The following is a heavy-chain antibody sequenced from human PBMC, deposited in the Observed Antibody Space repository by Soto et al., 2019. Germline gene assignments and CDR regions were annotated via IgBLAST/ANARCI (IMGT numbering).Heavy chain of an antibody. Sequence: GGSLRLSCAASGFTFSSYGMHWVRQAPGKGLEWVAVISYDGSNKYYADSVKGRFTISRDNSKNTLYLQMNSLRAEDTAVYYCAKDAHSGSYYYYYGMDVWGQGTTVTVSS. J-gene: IGHJ6*02. CDR3: AKDAHSGSYYYYYGMDV. CDR2: ISYDGSNK. V-gene: IGHV3-30*18. D-gene: IGHD1-26*01. CDR1: GFTFSSYG.